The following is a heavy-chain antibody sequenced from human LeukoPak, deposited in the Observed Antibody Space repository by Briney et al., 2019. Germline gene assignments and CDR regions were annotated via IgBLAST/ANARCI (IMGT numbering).Heavy chain of an antibody. Sequence: SETLSLTCTVSGGSISSYYWSWIRQPPGKGLEWIGYIYYSGSTNYNPSLKSRVTISVDTSKNQFSLKLGSVTAADTAVYYCARGGRDGYRDYWGQGTLVTVSS. V-gene: IGHV4-59*01. J-gene: IGHJ4*02. D-gene: IGHD5-24*01. CDR1: GGSISSYY. CDR3: ARGGRDGYRDY. CDR2: IYYSGST.